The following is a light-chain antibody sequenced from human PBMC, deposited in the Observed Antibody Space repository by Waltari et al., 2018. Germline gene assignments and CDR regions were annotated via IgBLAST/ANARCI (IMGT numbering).Light chain of an antibody. CDR1: NLGSYC. V-gene: IGLV3-19*01. J-gene: IGLJ2*01. CDR3: QAWDDSGVGGA. Sequence: SSVLTQPPSVSVALGQTVRFTCRGDNLGSYCATWYQQRPGQAPILVFSCNSDRPSGIPERFSGSSSENTAILTIRGAEAEDEADYYCQAWDDSGVGGAFGGGTKLTVL. CDR2: CNS.